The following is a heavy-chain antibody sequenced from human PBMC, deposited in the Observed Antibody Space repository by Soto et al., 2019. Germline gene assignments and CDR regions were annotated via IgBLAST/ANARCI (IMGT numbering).Heavy chain of an antibody. Sequence: QITLKESGPTLVKPTQTLTLTCTFSGFSLSTSGVGVGWIRQPPGKALEWLALIYWDDDKRYSPSLKSRLTITKDTSENQVVLTMTNMDPVDTATYYCAHRRDDYGDLPFDYWGQGTLVTVSS. D-gene: IGHD4-17*01. CDR3: AHRRDDYGDLPFDY. CDR2: IYWDDDK. V-gene: IGHV2-5*02. J-gene: IGHJ4*02. CDR1: GFSLSTSGVG.